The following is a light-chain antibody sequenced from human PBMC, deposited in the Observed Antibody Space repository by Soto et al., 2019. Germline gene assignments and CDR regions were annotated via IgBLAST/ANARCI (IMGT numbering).Light chain of an antibody. J-gene: IGLJ2*01. CDR1: SSDIGRFNY. CDR3: RPYGGGQFLV. V-gene: IGLV2-8*01. Sequence: QSALTQPPSASGSPGQSVTISCTGTSSDIGRFNYVSWYQQHPDKAPKLLISEVNNRPSGIPDRFSGSKSGNTASLTVSGVRPGGGANFFRRPYGGGQFLVFGGGTKLTVL. CDR2: EVN.